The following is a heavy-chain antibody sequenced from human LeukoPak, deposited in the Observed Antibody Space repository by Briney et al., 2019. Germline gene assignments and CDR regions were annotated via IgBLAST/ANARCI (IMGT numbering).Heavy chain of an antibody. V-gene: IGHV5-51*01. J-gene: IGHJ6*02. D-gene: IGHD5-24*01. CDR3: ARQEIDYYYGMDV. CDR2: IYPGDSDT. Sequence: GESLKISCKGSGYSFTSYWIGWVRQMPGKGLEWMGIIYPGDSDTRYSPSFQGQVTISADKSISTAYLQWSSLKVSDTAMYYCARQEIDYYYGMDVWGQGTTVTVSS. CDR1: GYSFTSYW.